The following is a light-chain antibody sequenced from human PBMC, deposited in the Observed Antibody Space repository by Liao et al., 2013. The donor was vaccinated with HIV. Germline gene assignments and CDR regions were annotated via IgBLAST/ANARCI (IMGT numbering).Light chain of an antibody. CDR2: YDG. CDR1: NIGTKS. V-gene: IGLV3-21*01. J-gene: IGLJ1*01. Sequence: SYVLTQPPSVSVAPGETARITCGGNNIGTKSVHWYQQRPGQAPVLVIYYDGDRPSGIPERFSGSNSGNTATLTISRVEARDEADYYCQVWESSSDHPYVFGTGTEVTVL. CDR3: QVWESSSDHPYV.